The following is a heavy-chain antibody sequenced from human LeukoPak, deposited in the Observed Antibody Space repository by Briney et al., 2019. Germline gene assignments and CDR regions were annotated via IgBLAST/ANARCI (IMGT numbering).Heavy chain of an antibody. CDR3: ARAYYHDYSDYHWAPDY. D-gene: IGHD3-22*01. V-gene: IGHV1-46*01. CDR2: INPSGGST. J-gene: IGHJ4*02. Sequence: ASVKVSCKASGYTFTSYYLHWVRQAPGQGLEWMGIINPSGGSTNYAQKFQGRVTMTRDTSTSTVYMEMSSLRSEDTAVYYCARAYYHDYSDYHWAPDYWGQGTLVTVSS. CDR1: GYTFTSYY.